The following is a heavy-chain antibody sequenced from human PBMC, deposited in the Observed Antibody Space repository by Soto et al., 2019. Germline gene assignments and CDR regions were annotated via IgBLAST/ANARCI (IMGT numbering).Heavy chain of an antibody. D-gene: IGHD2-2*01. CDR1: GGSISSSSYS. V-gene: IGHV4-39*01. CDR2: IYYSGST. Sequence: QLQLQESGPRLVKPSETLSLTCSVSGGSISSSSYSWGWIRQPPGKGLEWIGTIYYSGSTHYNPSREGRVAISADTPNNQVSLRLSSVTAADTAVYYCGRQPGHCGSTTCFGYYSVDVWGQGTTVTVS. J-gene: IGHJ6*02. CDR3: GRQPGHCGSTTCFGYYSVDV.